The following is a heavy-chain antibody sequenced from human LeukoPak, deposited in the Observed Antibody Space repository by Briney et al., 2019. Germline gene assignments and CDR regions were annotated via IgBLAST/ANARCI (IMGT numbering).Heavy chain of an antibody. V-gene: IGHV4-59*01. CDR1: GGSISSYY. CDR2: IYYSGST. J-gene: IGHJ4*02. Sequence: SETLSLTCTVSGGSISSYYWSWIRQPPGKGLEWIGYIYYSGSTNYNPSLKSRVTISVDTSKNQFSLKLSSVTAADTAVYYCARGTIAVAGTELDYWGQGTLVTVSS. D-gene: IGHD6-19*01. CDR3: ARGTIAVAGTELDY.